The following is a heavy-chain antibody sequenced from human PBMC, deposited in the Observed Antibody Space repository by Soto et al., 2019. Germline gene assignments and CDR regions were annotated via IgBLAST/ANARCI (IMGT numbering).Heavy chain of an antibody. D-gene: IGHD4-17*01. V-gene: IGHV4-61*01. Sequence: QVQLQESGPGLVKPSETLSLTCTVSGVYVSSGSFYWAWIRQPPGKGLEWIGFGSYIGTTNYKPSLKSRVTISVDTSRSQISLKVSSLTAADTAVYYCARGATVTQYDYWGQGTLVTVSS. CDR2: GSYIGTT. J-gene: IGHJ4*02. CDR3: ARGATVTQYDY. CDR1: GVYVSSGSFY.